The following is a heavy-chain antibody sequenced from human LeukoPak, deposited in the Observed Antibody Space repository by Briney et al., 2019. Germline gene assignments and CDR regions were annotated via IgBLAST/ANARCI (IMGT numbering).Heavy chain of an antibody. CDR2: LTGSGSST. V-gene: IGHV3-23*01. D-gene: IGHD6-19*01. CDR3: AKDRYSSGRVFDY. J-gene: IGHJ4*02. CDR1: GFTFSSYA. Sequence: PGGSLGLSCAASGFTFSSYAMSWVRQAPGKGLEWLSALTGSGSSTYYADSVKGRFTISRDNSMNTLSLQMNSLRTEDTALYYCAKDRYSSGRVFDYWGQGTLVTVSS.